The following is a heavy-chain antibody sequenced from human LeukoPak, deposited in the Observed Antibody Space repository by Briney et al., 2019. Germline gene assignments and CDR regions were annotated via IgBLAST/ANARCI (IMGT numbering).Heavy chain of an antibody. J-gene: IGHJ5*02. D-gene: IGHD3-10*01. V-gene: IGHV4-61*02. CDR3: AREGPNMVRGVIPKEAWGWFDP. CDR1: GGSISSGSYY. Sequence: PSETLSLTCTVSGGSISSGSYYWNWIRQPAGKGLEWIGRIYTSGSTNYNPSLKSRVTISVDTSKNQFSLKLRSVTAADTAVYYCAREGPNMVRGVIPKEAWGWFDPWGQGTLVTVSS. CDR2: IYTSGST.